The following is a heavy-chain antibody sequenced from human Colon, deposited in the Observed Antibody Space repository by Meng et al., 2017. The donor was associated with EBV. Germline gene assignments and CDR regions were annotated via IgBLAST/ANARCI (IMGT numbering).Heavy chain of an antibody. Sequence: QVELTRGGRGVLQPSETLSRPCTVYGGPFSGFYWTWIRQSPGKGLEWIGEIDDSGNIIYNPSLKSRVTISVDTSKNQFSLKLSSVTAADTAVYYCARDRGGLGAFDYWGQGTLVTVSS. D-gene: IGHD5-12*01. V-gene: IGHV4-34*01. CDR1: GGPFSGFY. CDR2: IDDSGNI. CDR3: ARDRGGLGAFDY. J-gene: IGHJ4*02.